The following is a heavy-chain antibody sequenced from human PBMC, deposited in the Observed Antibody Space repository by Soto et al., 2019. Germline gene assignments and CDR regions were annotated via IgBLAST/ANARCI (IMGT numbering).Heavy chain of an antibody. D-gene: IGHD4-17*01. CDR1: GYTFTGYY. Sequence: GASVKVSCKASGYTFTGYYMHWVRQAPGQGLEWMGWINPNSGGTNYAQKFQGWVTMTRDTSISTAYMELSRLRSDDTAVYYCARENFPDGSGDYEAYSYYGMDVWGQGTTGTV. J-gene: IGHJ6*02. CDR2: INPNSGGT. CDR3: ARENFPDGSGDYEAYSYYGMDV. V-gene: IGHV1-2*04.